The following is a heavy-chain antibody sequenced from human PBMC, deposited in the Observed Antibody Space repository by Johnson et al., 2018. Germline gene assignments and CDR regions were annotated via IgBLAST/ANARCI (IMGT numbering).Heavy chain of an antibody. D-gene: IGHD6-19*01. V-gene: IGHV3-33*01. CDR2: IWYDGSNK. CDR1: GFTFSSYG. J-gene: IGHJ3*02. Sequence: QVQLVQSGGGVVQPGRSLRLSCAASGFTFSSYGMHWVRQAPGKGLEWVAVIWYDGSNKYYADSVTGRFTISRDNSKNTLYLQMNSLRVGDTAVYHCARVLAVAGTDAFEIWCQGTRGTVAS. CDR3: ARVLAVAGTDAFEI.